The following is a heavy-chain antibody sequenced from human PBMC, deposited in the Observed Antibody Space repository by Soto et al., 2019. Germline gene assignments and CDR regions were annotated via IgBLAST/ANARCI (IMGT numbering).Heavy chain of an antibody. Sequence: GGSLRLSCAASGFTFSSYGMHWVRQAPGKGLEWVAVISYDGSNKYYADSVKGRFTISRDNSKNTLYLQMNSLRAEDTAVYYCAKDQGMTTVTLFDYWGQGTLVTVSS. V-gene: IGHV3-30*18. CDR1: GFTFSSYG. D-gene: IGHD4-17*01. J-gene: IGHJ4*02. CDR2: ISYDGSNK. CDR3: AKDQGMTTVTLFDY.